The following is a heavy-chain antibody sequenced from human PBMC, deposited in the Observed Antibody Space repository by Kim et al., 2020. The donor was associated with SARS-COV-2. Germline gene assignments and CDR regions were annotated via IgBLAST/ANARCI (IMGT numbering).Heavy chain of an antibody. CDR1: GGSISSYY. CDR3: ARTVLYDSSGYYLGGAFDI. Sequence: SETLSLTCTVSGGSISSYYWSWIRQPPGKGLEWIGYIYYSGSTNYNPSLKSRVTISVDTSKNQFSLKLSSVTAADTAVYYCARTVLYDSSGYYLGGAFDIWGQGTMVIVSS. CDR2: IYYSGST. V-gene: IGHV4-59*13. J-gene: IGHJ3*02. D-gene: IGHD3-22*01.